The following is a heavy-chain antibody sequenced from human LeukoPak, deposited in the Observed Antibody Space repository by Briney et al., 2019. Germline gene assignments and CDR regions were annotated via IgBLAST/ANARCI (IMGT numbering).Heavy chain of an antibody. V-gene: IGHV3-74*01. Sequence: QPGGSLRLSCAASGFTFSDTWMHWVRQAPGEGLVWVSRIRSDGSDTRYAESVKGRFTISRDNAKNTLYLQMNSQRAEDTAVYYCARDWFHAIDYWGQGTLVTVSS. CDR2: IRSDGSDT. CDR1: GFTFSDTW. D-gene: IGHD2/OR15-2a*01. CDR3: ARDWFHAIDY. J-gene: IGHJ4*02.